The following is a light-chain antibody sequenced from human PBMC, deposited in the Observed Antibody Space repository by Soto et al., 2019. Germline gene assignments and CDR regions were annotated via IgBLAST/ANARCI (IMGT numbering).Light chain of an antibody. CDR1: SSSIGSNS. Sequence: QSVLTQPPSASGTPGQRVTISCSGSSSSIGSNSVNWYQQLPRTAPKVLIYTNNQRPSGVPARFSGSKSGTSASLAISGLQHADEADYYCAAWDGSLNVYVFGTGTKLTVL. V-gene: IGLV1-44*01. CDR2: TNN. J-gene: IGLJ1*01. CDR3: AAWDGSLNVYV.